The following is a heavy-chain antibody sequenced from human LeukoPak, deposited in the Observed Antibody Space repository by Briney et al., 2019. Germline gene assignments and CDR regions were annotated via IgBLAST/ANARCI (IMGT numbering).Heavy chain of an antibody. Sequence: SETLSLTCTVSGGSISSYYWSWIRQPPGKGLEWIGYIYYSGSTNYNPSLKSRITISVDTSKNQFSLKLSSVTAADTAVFYCARSPGWYYGMDVWGQGTTVTVSS. J-gene: IGHJ6*02. V-gene: IGHV4-59*08. CDR3: ARSPGWYYGMDV. D-gene: IGHD6-19*01. CDR2: IYYSGST. CDR1: GGSISSYY.